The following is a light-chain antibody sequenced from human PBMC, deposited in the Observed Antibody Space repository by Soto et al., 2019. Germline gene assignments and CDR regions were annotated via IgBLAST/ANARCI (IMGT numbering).Light chain of an antibody. V-gene: IGKV1-5*01. J-gene: IGKJ1*01. Sequence: DIQMTQSPSTLSASVGDRVPITCRASQSISSWLAWYQQKPGKAPKLLIYDASSLESGVPSRFSGSGSGTEFTLTISSLQPDDFATYYCQQYNSYPWTFGQGTKVDIK. CDR2: DAS. CDR3: QQYNSYPWT. CDR1: QSISSW.